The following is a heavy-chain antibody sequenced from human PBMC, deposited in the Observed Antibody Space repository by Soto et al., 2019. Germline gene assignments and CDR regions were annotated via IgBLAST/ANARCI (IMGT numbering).Heavy chain of an antibody. V-gene: IGHV2-5*02. CDR3: AHRVLCVVFRLVTTTAIYFDF. D-gene: IGHD3-3*01. CDR1: GFSLTTSGVG. Sequence: QITLNESGPTVVKPTETLTLTCTFSGFSLTTSGVGVGWVRQSPGKVPERLAFIYWDDDKRHSTTLKSTLTITNDNFKSQVVLTMANVCAADTATYYCAHRVLCVVFRLVTTTAIYFDFWREGTPVVVSS. J-gene: IGHJ4*02. CDR2: IYWDDDK.